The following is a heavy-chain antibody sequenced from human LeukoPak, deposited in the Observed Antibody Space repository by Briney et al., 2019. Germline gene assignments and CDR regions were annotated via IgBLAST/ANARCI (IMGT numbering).Heavy chain of an antibody. CDR2: VYTSGST. CDR3: ARDAYYYGSGSYFFDY. CDR1: GGSISNSY. J-gene: IGHJ4*02. V-gene: IGHV4-4*07. D-gene: IGHD3-10*01. Sequence: KSSETLSLTCTVSGGSISNSYWSWIRQPAGKGLEWIGCVYTSGSTNYNPSLKSRVTMSGDTSKNQFSLKLSSVTAADTAVYYCARDAYYYGSGSYFFDYWGQGTLVTVSS.